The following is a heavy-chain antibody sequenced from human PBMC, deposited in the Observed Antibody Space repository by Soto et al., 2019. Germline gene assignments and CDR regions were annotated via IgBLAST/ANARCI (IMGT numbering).Heavy chain of an antibody. CDR1: GFTFDDYA. CDR3: AKSTGGTANGMDV. Sequence: EVQLVESGGGLVQPGKSLRLSCDASGFTFDDYAMHWVRQAPGKVMEGVSGISWKSSSIGYADSVKGRFTISRDNAKNSLYLQMNSLTTEDTALYYCAKSTGGTANGMDVWGQGTTVIVSS. V-gene: IGHV3-9*01. D-gene: IGHD2-8*02. J-gene: IGHJ6*02. CDR2: ISWKSSSI.